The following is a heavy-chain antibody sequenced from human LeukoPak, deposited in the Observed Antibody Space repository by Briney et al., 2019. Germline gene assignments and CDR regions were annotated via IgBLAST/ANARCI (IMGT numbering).Heavy chain of an antibody. V-gene: IGHV4-30-2*01. CDR3: ARTRDFWSAYFDY. D-gene: IGHD3-3*01. Sequence: SDTLTLTCAVSGVSITSDTYYWSWIRHPPGKPLESIGYILHSGSTYHKPSLKSRVTILVDTSKNQFSLKLSSVTAADTAVYFCARTRDFWSAYFDYWGQGILVTVSS. J-gene: IGHJ4*02. CDR2: ILHSGST. CDR1: GVSITSDTYY.